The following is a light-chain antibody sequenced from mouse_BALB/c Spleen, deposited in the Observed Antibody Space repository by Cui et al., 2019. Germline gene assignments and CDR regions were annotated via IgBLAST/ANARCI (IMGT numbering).Light chain of an antibody. V-gene: IGKV11-125*01. Sequence: QMNQSPSSLSASLRDTITITCHASQNNNVWLSWYQQEPGNIPKLLIYKASNLHTGVPSRFSGSGSGTGFTLTISSLQPEDIATYYCQQGQSYPWTFGGGTKLEIK. CDR3: QQGQSYPWT. CDR2: KAS. J-gene: IGKJ1*01. CDR1: QNNNVW.